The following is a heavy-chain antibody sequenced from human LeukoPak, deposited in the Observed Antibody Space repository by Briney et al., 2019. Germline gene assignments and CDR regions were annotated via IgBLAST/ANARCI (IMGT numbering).Heavy chain of an antibody. V-gene: IGHV3-72*01. CDR2: TRNRANSYTT. J-gene: IGHJ4*02. D-gene: IGHD1-26*01. Sequence: GRSLRLSCAASGFTFSSYGLHWVRQAPGKGLEWVGRTRNRANSYTTAYAASVKGRFTISRDDSKNSLYLQMNSLKTEDTAVYYCARDLGGSYYGGYYFDYWGQGTLVTVSS. CDR1: GFTFSSYG. CDR3: ARDLGGSYYGGYYFDY.